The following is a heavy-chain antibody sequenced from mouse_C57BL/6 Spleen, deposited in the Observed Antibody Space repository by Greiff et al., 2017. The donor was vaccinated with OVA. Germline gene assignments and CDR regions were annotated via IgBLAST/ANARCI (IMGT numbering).Heavy chain of an antibody. CDR2: ICWDDDK. CDR3: ARIESNMDNYYGSSFAMDY. J-gene: IGHJ4*01. V-gene: IGHV8-8*01. D-gene: IGHD1-1*01. Sequence: QVQLKESGPGILQPSQTLSLPCSFSGFSLSTFGMGVGWIRQPSGTGLEWLAHICWDDDKYYNPARKSRLTISKDTSKNQIFLKIANADTADTDTYYCARIESNMDNYYGSSFAMDYWGQGTSVTVSS. CDR1: GFSLSTFGMG.